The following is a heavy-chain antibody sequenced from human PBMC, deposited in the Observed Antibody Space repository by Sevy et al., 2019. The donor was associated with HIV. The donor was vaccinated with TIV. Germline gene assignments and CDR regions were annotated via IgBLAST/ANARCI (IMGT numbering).Heavy chain of an antibody. V-gene: IGHV3-49*04. Sequence: GGSLRLSCTASGFSFGDYSMNWVRQPPGKGLEWVACLKNKARGGTLDHAASVEGRFTISRDDSTSIVYLQMNDQRSEDTSVYYCTRWKGAKSIFDYWGQGTLVTVSS. CDR2: LKNKARGGTL. CDR1: GFSFGDYS. D-gene: IGHD1-1*01. CDR3: TRWKGAKSIFDY. J-gene: IGHJ4*02.